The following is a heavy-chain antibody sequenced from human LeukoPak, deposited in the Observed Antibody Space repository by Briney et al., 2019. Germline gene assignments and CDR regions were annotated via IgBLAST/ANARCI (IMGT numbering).Heavy chain of an antibody. Sequence: KPGGSLRLSCAASGFTFSDYYMSWIRQAPGKGLEWISYIRSSGSTIYYADSMKGRFTISRDNAKSSLYPQMNSLRAEDTAVYYCASPYCSSTSCSTLHDYWGQGTLVTVSS. V-gene: IGHV3-11*04. J-gene: IGHJ4*02. CDR1: GFTFSDYY. D-gene: IGHD2-2*01. CDR2: IRSSGSTI. CDR3: ASPYCSSTSCSTLHDY.